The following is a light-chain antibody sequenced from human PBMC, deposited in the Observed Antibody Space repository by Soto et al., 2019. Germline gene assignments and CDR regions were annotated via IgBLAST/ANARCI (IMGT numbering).Light chain of an antibody. Sequence: IVMTQCPATLSVSPGERATLSCRASQRVXSNLDWYEPKPGQAPRLLXDGASTRATDVPARLSGSGSGTEFTLTISSLQSEDFAAYYCQQYNNGPETFGQGTKVDIK. CDR1: QRVXSN. CDR2: GAS. CDR3: QQYNNGPET. J-gene: IGKJ1*01. V-gene: IGKV3-15*01.